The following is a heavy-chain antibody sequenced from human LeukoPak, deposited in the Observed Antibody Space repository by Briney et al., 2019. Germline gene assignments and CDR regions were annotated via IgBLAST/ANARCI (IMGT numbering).Heavy chain of an antibody. Sequence: GGSLKLSCAASGFTFSSYAMSWVRQAPGKGLEWVSGISVSGGYTYYADSVRGRFTISRDNSKNTLYLQMNSLRAQDTAVYYCAKGFDYTYRTIDYWGQGTLVTVPS. J-gene: IGHJ4*02. CDR3: AKGFDYTYRTIDY. V-gene: IGHV3-23*01. CDR1: GFTFSSYA. CDR2: ISVSGGYT. D-gene: IGHD3-16*01.